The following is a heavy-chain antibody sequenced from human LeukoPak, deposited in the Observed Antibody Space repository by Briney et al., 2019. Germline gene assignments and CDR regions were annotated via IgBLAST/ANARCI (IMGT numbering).Heavy chain of an antibody. CDR3: ATYGGLNHTPRVRYFDY. Sequence: GGSLRLSCAASGFTFSDYYMSWIRQAPGKGLEWVSYISSSGSTIYYADSEKGRFTISRDNAKNSLYLQMNSLRAEDTAVYYCATYGGLNHTPRVRYFDYWGQGTLVTVSS. V-gene: IGHV3-11*01. D-gene: IGHD4-23*01. CDR2: ISSSGSTI. CDR1: GFTFSDYY. J-gene: IGHJ4*02.